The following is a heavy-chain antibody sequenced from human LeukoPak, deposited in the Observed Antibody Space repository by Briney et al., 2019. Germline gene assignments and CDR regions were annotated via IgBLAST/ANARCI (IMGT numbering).Heavy chain of an antibody. CDR3: AKGGAARPGGAFDI. CDR2: INSDGSST. J-gene: IGHJ3*02. CDR1: GFTFTSYW. V-gene: IGHV3-74*01. D-gene: IGHD6-6*01. Sequence: GGSLRLSCAASGFTFTSYWMHWVRQAPGKGLVWVSRINSDGSSTSYADSVKGRFTISRDNAKNTLYLQMNSLRAEDTAVYYCAKGGAARPGGAFDIWGQGTMVTVSS.